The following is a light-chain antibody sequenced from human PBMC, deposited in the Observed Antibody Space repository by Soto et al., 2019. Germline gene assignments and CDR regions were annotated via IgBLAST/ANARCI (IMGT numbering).Light chain of an antibody. CDR1: SSDVGGYNY. V-gene: IGLV2-8*01. Sequence: QSALTQPPSASGSPGQSVTISCTGTSSDVGGYNYVSWYQQHPGKAPKLIIYEFNTRPSGVPNRFSGSKSGNTASLTVSGLQAEDEADYYCSSYAGSNNYVFGAGTKLTVL. CDR2: EFN. CDR3: SSYAGSNNYV. J-gene: IGLJ1*01.